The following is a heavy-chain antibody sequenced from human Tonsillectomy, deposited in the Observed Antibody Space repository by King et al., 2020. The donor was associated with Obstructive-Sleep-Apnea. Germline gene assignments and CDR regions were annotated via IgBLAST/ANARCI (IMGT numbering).Heavy chain of an antibody. CDR2: IFYSGST. J-gene: IGHJ4*02. V-gene: IGHV4-39*07. CDR3: ARDFPSITGTVDDY. Sequence: LQLQESGPGLVKPSETLSLTCTVSGGSISSSNYYWGWIRQPPGKGLEWIGSIFYSGSTYYNPSLKSRVTISVDTSKNQFSLKLSSVTAADTAVYYCARDFPSITGTVDDYWGQGTLVTVSS. D-gene: IGHD1-7*01. CDR1: GGSISSSNYY.